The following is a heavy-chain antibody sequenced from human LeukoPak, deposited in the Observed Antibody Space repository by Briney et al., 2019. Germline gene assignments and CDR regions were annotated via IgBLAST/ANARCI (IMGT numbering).Heavy chain of an antibody. CDR2: FDPEDGET. V-gene: IGHV1-24*01. D-gene: IGHD2-2*01. CDR3: ATDPGETVPAAKGPRGNYCYGMDV. Sequence: ASVKVSCKVSGYTLTELSMHWVRQAPGKGLEWMGGFDPEDGETIYAQKFQGRVTMTEDTSTDTAYMELNSLRSDDTAVYYCATDPGETVPAAKGPRGNYCYGMDVWGQGTTVTVSS. CDR1: GYTLTELS. J-gene: IGHJ6*02.